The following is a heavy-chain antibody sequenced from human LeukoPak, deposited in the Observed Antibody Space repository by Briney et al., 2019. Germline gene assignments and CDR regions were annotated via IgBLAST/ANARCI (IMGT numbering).Heavy chain of an antibody. V-gene: IGHV4-30-4*08. D-gene: IGHD3-10*01. J-gene: IGHJ3*02. CDR2: IYYSGST. Sequence: SQTLSLTCTVSGGSISSGDYYWSWIRQPPGKGLGWIGYIYYSGSTYYNPSLKSRVTISVATSKNQFSLKLSSVTAADTAVYYCAREYGITMVRGVIPEGIAFDIWGQGTMVTVSS. CDR1: GGSISSGDYY. CDR3: AREYGITMVRGVIPEGIAFDI.